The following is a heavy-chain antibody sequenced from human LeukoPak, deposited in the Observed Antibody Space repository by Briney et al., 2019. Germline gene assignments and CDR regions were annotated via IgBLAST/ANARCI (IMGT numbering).Heavy chain of an antibody. CDR3: TRSDCSSGRCPGFDN. J-gene: IGHJ4*02. CDR2: PYYRSKWFI. V-gene: IGHV6-1*01. D-gene: IGHD6-19*01. CDR1: ADSVSSNSAA. Sequence: SQTLSLTCGISADSVSSNSAAWNWIRQSPSRDLEWLGRPYYRSKWFINYAPFVKSRIIINPDTPKNQVSLQLNSVTPEDTAVYYCTRSDCSSGRCPGFDNWGQGTLVTVSS.